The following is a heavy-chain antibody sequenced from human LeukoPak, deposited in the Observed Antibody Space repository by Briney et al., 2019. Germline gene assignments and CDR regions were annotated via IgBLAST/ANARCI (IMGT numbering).Heavy chain of an antibody. CDR2: IGTAGDT. CDR3: ARVRGTTGTTRDDAFDI. CDR1: GFTFSSYD. J-gene: IGHJ3*02. Sequence: GGSLRLSCAASGFTFSSYDMHWVRQATGKGLEWVSAIGTAGDTYYPGSVEGRFTISRENAKNSLYLQMNSLRAGDTAVYYCARVRGTTGTTRDDAFDIWGQGTMVTVSS. V-gene: IGHV3-13*01. D-gene: IGHD1-1*01.